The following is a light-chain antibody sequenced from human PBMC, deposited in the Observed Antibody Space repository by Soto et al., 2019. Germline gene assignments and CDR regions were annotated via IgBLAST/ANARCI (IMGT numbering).Light chain of an antibody. CDR3: AAWDDSLNGYV. J-gene: IGLJ1*01. CDR1: SSNIGSNT. CDR2: SNN. V-gene: IGLV1-44*01. Sequence: QSVLTQPPSASGTPGRRVTISCSGSSSNIGSNTVNWYQQLPGTAPKLLIYSNNQRPSGVPDRFSGSKSGTSASLAISGLQSEGEADYYCAAWDDSLNGYVFGTGTKVTVL.